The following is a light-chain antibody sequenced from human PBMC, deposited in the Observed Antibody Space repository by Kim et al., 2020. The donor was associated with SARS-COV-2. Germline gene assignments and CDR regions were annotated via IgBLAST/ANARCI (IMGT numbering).Light chain of an antibody. CDR1: TGAVTNDYF. CDR3: LLYYGGIEV. J-gene: IGLJ3*02. Sequence: GGTVTLTCASSTGAVTNDYFPNWFQQRPGQAPRPLMYSTTNKHSWTPARFSGSLLGGKAALTLSAVLPEDEAEYYCLLYYGGIEVFGGGTQLTVL. CDR2: STT. V-gene: IGLV7-43*01.